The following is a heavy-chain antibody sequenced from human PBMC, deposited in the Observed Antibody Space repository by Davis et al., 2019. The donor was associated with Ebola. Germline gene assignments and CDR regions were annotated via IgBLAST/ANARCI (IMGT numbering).Heavy chain of an antibody. Sequence: PSETLSLTCTVSGASMTSYYWSWIRQPAGKGLEWIGYIAYTGNTIYNPSLKSRVTISGDTSKKRFSLTLNTVTAADTAVYYCARGGLVPAALYLWGQGAMVTVSS. CDR1: GASMTSYY. D-gene: IGHD2-2*01. J-gene: IGHJ3*01. V-gene: IGHV4-59*01. CDR3: ARGGLVPAALYL. CDR2: IAYTGNT.